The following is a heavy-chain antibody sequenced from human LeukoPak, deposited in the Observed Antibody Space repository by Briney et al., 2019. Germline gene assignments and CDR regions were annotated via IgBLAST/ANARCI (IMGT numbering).Heavy chain of an antibody. CDR1: GGSISSGDYY. CDR2: IYYSGST. V-gene: IGHV4-39*07. D-gene: IGHD1-26*01. J-gene: IGHJ5*02. CDR3: ARGHSGTYRGNWFDP. Sequence: SETLSLTCTVSGGSISSGDYYWRWIRQPPGKGLVWIGTIYYSGSTYYNPSLKSRVTILVDTSKNQFSLKLSSVTAADTAVYYCARGHSGTYRGNWFDPWGQGTLVTVSS.